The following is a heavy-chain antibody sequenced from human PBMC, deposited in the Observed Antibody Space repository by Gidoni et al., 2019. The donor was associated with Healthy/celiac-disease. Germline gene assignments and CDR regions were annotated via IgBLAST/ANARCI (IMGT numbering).Heavy chain of an antibody. CDR1: GFTFRSYG. V-gene: IGHV3-33*01. Sequence: QVQLVESGGGVVQPGGSLRISCAASGFTFRSYGKPWVRQAPGQGLEWLAVIWYDGSNTASADSVKGRFTISRDNSKNTLSLQMNSLRAEDTAVYYCARDSLYCSSTSCYTMGPFDYWGQGTLVTVSS. CDR3: ARDSLYCSSTSCYTMGPFDY. J-gene: IGHJ4*02. CDR2: IWYDGSNT. D-gene: IGHD2-2*02.